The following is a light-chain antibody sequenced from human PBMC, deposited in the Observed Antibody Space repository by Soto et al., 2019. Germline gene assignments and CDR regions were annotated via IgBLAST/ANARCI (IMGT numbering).Light chain of an antibody. J-gene: IGKJ5*01. CDR3: QQYGSSPSIT. Sequence: EIVLTQSPGTLSLSPGERATLSCRASQSVSSSYLAWYQQKPGQAPRLLIYGASSRATGIPARFSGSGSGTDFTLTISRLEPEDFAVYYCQQYGSSPSITFGQGTRLEIK. CDR1: QSVSSSY. V-gene: IGKV3-20*01. CDR2: GAS.